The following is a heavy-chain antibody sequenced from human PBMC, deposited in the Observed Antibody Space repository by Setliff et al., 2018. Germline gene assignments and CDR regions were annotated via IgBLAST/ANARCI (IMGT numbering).Heavy chain of an antibody. V-gene: IGHV4-4*07. Sequence: SETLSLTCSVSSGSMRNYYWIWIRQPAGEGLEWIGRIYTSGSTNYNPSLKRRVTISLEMSKNQFSLTLSSVTAADTAVYYCARARPATIAGVVPGVADFGIDVWGQGTKVTVSS. CDR1: SGSMRNYY. CDR3: ARARPATIAGVVPGVADFGIDV. J-gene: IGHJ6*02. D-gene: IGHD2-2*01. CDR2: IYTSGST.